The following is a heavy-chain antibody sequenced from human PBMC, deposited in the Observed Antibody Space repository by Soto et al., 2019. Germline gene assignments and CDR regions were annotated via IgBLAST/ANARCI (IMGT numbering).Heavy chain of an antibody. CDR3: AKEPPSGDYGRYFDY. V-gene: IGHV3-30*18. CDR2: TSYDGSNK. J-gene: IGHJ4*02. CDR1: GFTFSSYG. D-gene: IGHD4-17*01. Sequence: PGGSLRLSCAASGFTFSSYGMHWVRQAPGKGLEWVALTSYDGSNKYYADSVKGRFTISRDNSKNTLYLQMNSLRAEDTAVYYCAKEPPSGDYGRYFDYWGQGTLVTVSS.